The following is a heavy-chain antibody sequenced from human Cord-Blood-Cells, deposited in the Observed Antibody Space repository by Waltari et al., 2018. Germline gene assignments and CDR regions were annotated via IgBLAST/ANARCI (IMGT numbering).Heavy chain of an antibody. CDR2: IYYSGST. D-gene: IGHD6-13*01. V-gene: IGHV4-59*01. Sequence: QVQLQESGPGLVKPSETLSLTCTVSGGSISSYYWSWIRQPPGKGLEWIGYIYYSGSTNYNPSLKSRVTIAVDTSKNQFSLKLSSVTAADTAVYYCARYSSWFDYWGQGTLVTVSS. CDR1: GGSISSYY. CDR3: ARYSSWFDY. J-gene: IGHJ4*02.